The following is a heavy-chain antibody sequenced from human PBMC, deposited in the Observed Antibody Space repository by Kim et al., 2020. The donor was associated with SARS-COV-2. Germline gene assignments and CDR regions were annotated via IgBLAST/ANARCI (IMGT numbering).Heavy chain of an antibody. CDR2: IIPIFGTA. CDR3: ARVFPGIAAAGTARDYYYYGMDV. V-gene: IGHV1-69*13. Sequence: SVKVSCKASGGTFSSYAISWVRQAPGQGLEWMGGIIPIFGTANYAQKFQGRVTITADESTSTAYMELSSLRSEDTAVYYCARVFPGIAAAGTARDYYYYGMDVWGQGTTVTVSS. J-gene: IGHJ6*02. D-gene: IGHD6-13*01. CDR1: GGTFSSYA.